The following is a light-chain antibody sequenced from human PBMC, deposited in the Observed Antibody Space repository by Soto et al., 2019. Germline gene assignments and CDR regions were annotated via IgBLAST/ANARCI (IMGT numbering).Light chain of an antibody. CDR2: GAS. Sequence: EIVMTQSPATLSVSPGERATLSCRASQSVSSNLVWYQQKPGQAPRLLIYGASTRATGIPARFSGSGSGTEFTLTINSLQSEDFAVYHCQQYHNWPSWTFGQGTKVEAK. J-gene: IGKJ1*01. CDR3: QQYHNWPSWT. V-gene: IGKV3-15*01. CDR1: QSVSSN.